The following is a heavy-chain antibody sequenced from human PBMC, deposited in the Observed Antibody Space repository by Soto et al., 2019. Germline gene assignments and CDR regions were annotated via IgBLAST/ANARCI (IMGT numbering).Heavy chain of an antibody. CDR3: VQTTGWPGFDF. V-gene: IGHV3-53*01. D-gene: IGHD6-19*01. CDR1: GFTVSSKY. J-gene: IGHJ4*02. Sequence: GGSLRLSCAASGFTVSSKYITWVRQAPGKGLEWVSVIYGGGTTYYADSVKGRFTISRDNSKNTLYLQVNSLRAEDTAVYYCVQTTGWPGFDFWGQGTLVTVSS. CDR2: IYGGGTT.